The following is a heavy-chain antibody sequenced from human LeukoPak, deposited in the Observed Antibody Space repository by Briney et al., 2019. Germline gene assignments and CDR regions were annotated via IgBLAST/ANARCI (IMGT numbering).Heavy chain of an antibody. Sequence: GGSLRLSCAASGFTFSNYWMHWIRQVPGKGLVWVSHIKYDGSATNYADSVKGRFTISRDNAKNSLYLQMNSLRAEDTAVYYCARVYSGCSDYWGQGTLVTVSS. CDR1: GFTFSNYW. CDR2: IKYDGSAT. D-gene: IGHD5-12*01. CDR3: ARVYSGCSDY. J-gene: IGHJ4*02. V-gene: IGHV3-74*01.